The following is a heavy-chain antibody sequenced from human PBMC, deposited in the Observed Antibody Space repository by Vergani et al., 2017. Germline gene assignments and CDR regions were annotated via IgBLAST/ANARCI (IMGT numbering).Heavy chain of an antibody. Sequence: QVQLQESGPGLVQPSETLSLTCTVSGGSISSHYCTWIGYIYYSGSPNNNPSPNSRVPISVDTPKNQFSLKLSAVTAAYTAVYYCARGRGYGDLWNYYYYYMDVWGKGTTVTVSS. V-gene: IGHV4-59*11. CDR1: GGSISSHY. D-gene: IGHD4-17*01. CDR3: ARGRGYGDLWNYYYYYMDV. J-gene: IGHJ6*03. CDR2: IYYSGSP.